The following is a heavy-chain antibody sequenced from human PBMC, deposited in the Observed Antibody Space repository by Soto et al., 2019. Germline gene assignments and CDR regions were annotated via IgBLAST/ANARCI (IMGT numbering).Heavy chain of an antibody. Sequence: GGSLRLSCAASGFTFTRYSMNWVRQAPGKGLEWVSSISSTTNYIYYADSMKGRFAVSRDNAKNSVYLEMNSLSAEDTAVYYCARESEDLTSNFDYWGQGTLVTVSS. CDR2: ISSTTNYI. J-gene: IGHJ4*02. CDR3: ARESEDLTSNFDY. V-gene: IGHV3-21*01. CDR1: GFTFTRYS.